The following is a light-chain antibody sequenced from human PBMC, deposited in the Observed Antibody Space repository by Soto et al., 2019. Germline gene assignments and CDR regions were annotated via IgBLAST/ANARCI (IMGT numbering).Light chain of an antibody. CDR3: LQDINYPWT. J-gene: IGKJ1*01. Sequence: DIQMTQSPSSLSASVGERVTITCRASQSISSYLNWYQQKPGKAPKLLIYAASSLQSGVPSRFSGTGSGTDFSLTISSLQPEDFATYYCLQDINYPWTFGQGTKVEIK. V-gene: IGKV1-39*01. CDR1: QSISSY. CDR2: AAS.